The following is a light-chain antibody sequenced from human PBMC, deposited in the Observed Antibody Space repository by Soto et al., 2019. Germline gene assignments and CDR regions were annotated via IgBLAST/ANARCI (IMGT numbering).Light chain of an antibody. CDR2: GSY. V-gene: IGKV3-20*01. CDR1: QSFSGNY. J-gene: IGKJ5*01. CDR3: QQYGDSLSIT. Sequence: EIVLTQPPGTLALSAGEGVTLSCRASQSFSGNYLTWYQHKPGQAPRLLIYGSYHRATGIPDRFSGSGSGTDFSLTITRLEPEDFAVYYCQQYGDSLSITFGQGTGLEIK.